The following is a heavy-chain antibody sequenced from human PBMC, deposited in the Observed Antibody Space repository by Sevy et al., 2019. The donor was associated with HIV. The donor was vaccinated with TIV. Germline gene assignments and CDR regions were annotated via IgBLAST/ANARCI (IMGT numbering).Heavy chain of an antibody. CDR1: GYTFTSDY. D-gene: IGHD3-9*01. V-gene: IGHV1-46*01. J-gene: IGHJ4*02. Sequence: ASVKVSCKASGYTFTSDYMHWVRQAPGQGLEWMGIINPSTGSTSYAQKFQGRVTMTRDTSTSTVYMELSSLRSEDTAVCYCARDSDNYDILTGYYPCDYWGQGTLVTVSS. CDR3: ARDSDNYDILTGYYPCDY. CDR2: INPSTGST.